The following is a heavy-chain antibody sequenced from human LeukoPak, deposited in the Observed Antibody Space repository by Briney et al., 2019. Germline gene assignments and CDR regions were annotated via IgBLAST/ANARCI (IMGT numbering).Heavy chain of an antibody. J-gene: IGHJ4*02. Sequence: SETLSLTCTVSGGAISSHCWSWIRQPPGKGLEWIGYIYYSGSTNYNPSLKSRVTISVDTSKNQFSLKLSSVTAADTAVYYCARDSQTTVLTALSLWGQGTLVTVSS. V-gene: IGHV4-59*11. CDR3: ARDSQTTVLTALSL. CDR1: GGAISSHC. D-gene: IGHD4-23*01. CDR2: IYYSGST.